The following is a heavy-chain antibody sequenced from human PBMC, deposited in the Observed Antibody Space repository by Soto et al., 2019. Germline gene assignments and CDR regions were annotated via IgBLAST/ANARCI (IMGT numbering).Heavy chain of an antibody. D-gene: IGHD1-26*01. J-gene: IGHJ3*02. CDR1: GFTFRSYG. Sequence: GGSLRLSCAASGFTFRSYGMHWVRQAPAKGLEWVAVISYDGSNKYYADSVKGRFTISRDNSKNTLYLQMNSLRAEDTAVYYCAKGGVGSTSNAFDIWGQGTMVTVSS. CDR3: AKGGVGSTSNAFDI. V-gene: IGHV3-30*18. CDR2: ISYDGSNK.